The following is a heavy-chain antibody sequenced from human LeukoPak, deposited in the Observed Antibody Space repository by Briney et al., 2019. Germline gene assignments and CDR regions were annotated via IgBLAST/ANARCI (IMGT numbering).Heavy chain of an antibody. V-gene: IGHV1-2*02. J-gene: IGHJ6*03. Sequence: ASVKVSCKASGYTLNGYYMHWVRQAPGQGLEWMGWINPNSGGTNYAQKFQGRVTMTRDTSISTAYMELSRLRSDDTAVYYCARGMEPYYYMDVWGKGTTVTVSS. CDR1: GYTLNGYY. CDR3: ARGMEPYYYMDV. D-gene: IGHD1-26*01. CDR2: INPNSGGT.